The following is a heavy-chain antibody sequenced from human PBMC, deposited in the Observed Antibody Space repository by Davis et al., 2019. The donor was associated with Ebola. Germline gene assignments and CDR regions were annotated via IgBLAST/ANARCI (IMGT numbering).Heavy chain of an antibody. V-gene: IGHV3-23*01. CDR3: AKADSDYSADY. J-gene: IGHJ4*02. CDR1: GFAFSGYA. CDR2: IVSSGDGT. D-gene: IGHD4/OR15-4a*01. Sequence: GESLKISCAASGFAFSGYAMNWVRQAPGEGLEWVSGIVSSGDGTYYADSVKGRFTVSRDNFKNTLYLQMKSLTTDDTAIYFCAKADSDYSADYWGQGTLVTVSS.